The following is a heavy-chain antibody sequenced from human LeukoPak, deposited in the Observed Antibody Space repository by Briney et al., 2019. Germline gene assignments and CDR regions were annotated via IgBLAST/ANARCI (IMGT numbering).Heavy chain of an antibody. J-gene: IGHJ4*02. CDR3: ARGHGSFDS. V-gene: IGHV4-38-2*02. D-gene: IGHD1-26*01. CDR1: GYSISSGYY. Sequence: SETLSLTCTVSGYSISSGYYWGWIRQPPGKGLEWIGSIYHSGSTYYNPSLKSRVTMSEDTSKNQFSLKLTSVTAADTAVYYCARGHGSFDSWGQGTLVTVSA. CDR2: IYHSGST.